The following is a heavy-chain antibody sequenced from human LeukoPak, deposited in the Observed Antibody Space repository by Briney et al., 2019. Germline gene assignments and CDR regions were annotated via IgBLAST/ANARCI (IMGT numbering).Heavy chain of an antibody. Sequence: SETLSLTCTVSGDSISGYYWSWIRQPPGKGLEWIGQIFYSGSTNYNPSLKSRVTISVDTSENQFSLKLSSVTAADTAVYYCARRRYYDSSGYWYYFDYWGQGTLVTVSS. CDR3: ARRRYYDSSGYWYYFDY. V-gene: IGHV4-59*08. CDR1: GDSISGYY. D-gene: IGHD3-22*01. CDR2: IFYSGST. J-gene: IGHJ4*02.